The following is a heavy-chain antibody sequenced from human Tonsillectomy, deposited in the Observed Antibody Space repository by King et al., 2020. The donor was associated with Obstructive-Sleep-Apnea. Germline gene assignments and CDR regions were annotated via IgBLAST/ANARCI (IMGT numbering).Heavy chain of an antibody. Sequence: VQLVESGGDLVTPGGSLRLSCAASGFTFSDYYMNWIRQPPGKGLEWVSYISSSDNTIYYADSVKGRFTISRDNAKNSLYLQLNSLRAEDTAVYYCARQTYYYDSSGLDYWGQGTLVTVSS. CDR3: ARQTYYYDSSGLDY. CDR1: GFTFSDYY. D-gene: IGHD3-22*01. V-gene: IGHV3-11*01. J-gene: IGHJ4*02. CDR2: ISSSDNTI.